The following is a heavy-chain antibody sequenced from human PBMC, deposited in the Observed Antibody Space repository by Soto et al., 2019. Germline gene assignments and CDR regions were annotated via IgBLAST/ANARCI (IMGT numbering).Heavy chain of an antibody. CDR2: ISAYNGNT. CDR1: GYTFTSYG. CDR3: ARARNVLLWFGESGDFDY. J-gene: IGHJ4*02. V-gene: IGHV1-18*04. D-gene: IGHD3-10*01. Sequence: QVQLVQSGAEVKKPGASVKVSCKASGYTFTSYGISWVRQAPGQGLEWMGWISAYNGNTNYAQKLQGRVTMTTDTSTSTAYMELRSLRSDDPAVYYCARARNVLLWFGESGDFDYWGQGTLVTVSS.